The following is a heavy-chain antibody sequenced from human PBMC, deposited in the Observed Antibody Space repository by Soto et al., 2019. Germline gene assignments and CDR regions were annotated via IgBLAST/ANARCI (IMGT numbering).Heavy chain of an antibody. CDR2: IIPILGIA. Sequence: VSCKASGGTFSSYTISWVRQAPGQGLEWMGRIIPILGIANYAQKFQGRVTITADKSTSTAYMELSSLRSEDTAVYYCASSPPTVTTSESGVYYYYMDVWGKGTTVTVSS. V-gene: IGHV1-69*02. D-gene: IGHD4-4*01. J-gene: IGHJ6*03. CDR1: GGTFSSYT. CDR3: ASSPPTVTTSESGVYYYYMDV.